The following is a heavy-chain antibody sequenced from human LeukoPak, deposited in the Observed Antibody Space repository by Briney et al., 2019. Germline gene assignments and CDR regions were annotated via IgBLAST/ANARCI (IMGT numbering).Heavy chain of an antibody. CDR3: ARLIPGGYFDY. D-gene: IGHD2-2*02. V-gene: IGHV3-48*04. J-gene: IGHJ4*02. Sequence: GGSLRLSCAASGFTVSSNYMSWVRQAPGKGLEWVSYISSSSSTIYYADSVKGRFTISRDNAKNSLYLQMNSLRAEDTAVYYCARLIPGGYFDYWGQGTLVTVSS. CDR2: ISSSSSTI. CDR1: GFTVSSNY.